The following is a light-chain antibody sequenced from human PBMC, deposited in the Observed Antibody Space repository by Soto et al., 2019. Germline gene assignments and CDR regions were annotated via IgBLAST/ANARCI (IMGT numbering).Light chain of an antibody. V-gene: IGKV3-20*01. CDR2: GAS. CDR1: QSVSSSY. Sequence: EIVLTQSPGTLSLSPGERATLSCRASQSVSSSYLAWYQQKPGQAPRLLIYGASSRATGIPDRFSGSGSGTDFTLTISRLVPEDFAVYYCQLYGSSPLITFGQGTRLEIK. CDR3: QLYGSSPLIT. J-gene: IGKJ5*01.